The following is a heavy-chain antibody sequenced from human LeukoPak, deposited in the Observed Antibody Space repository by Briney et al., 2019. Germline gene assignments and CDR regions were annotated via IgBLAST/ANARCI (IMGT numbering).Heavy chain of an antibody. D-gene: IGHD6-19*01. Sequence: PGGSLRLSCAASGFTFSSYGMHWVRQAPGKGLEWVAVISYDGSNKYYADSVKGRFTISRDNSKNTLYLQMNSLRAEDTAVYYCAKASGYSSGWDKNLDYWGQGTLVTVSS. CDR1: GFTFSSYG. V-gene: IGHV3-30*18. CDR2: ISYDGSNK. CDR3: AKASGYSSGWDKNLDY. J-gene: IGHJ4*02.